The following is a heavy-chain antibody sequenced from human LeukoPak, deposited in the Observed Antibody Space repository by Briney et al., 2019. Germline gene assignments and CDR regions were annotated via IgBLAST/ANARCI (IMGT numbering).Heavy chain of an antibody. CDR3: AKDRGGHSWEAFVI. V-gene: IGHV3-30*02. J-gene: IGHJ3*02. CDR1: GFTFSSYG. CDR2: IRYDGSNK. D-gene: IGHD1-26*01. Sequence: PGGSLRLSCAASGFTFSSYGMHWVRQAPGKGLEWVAFIRYDGSNKYYADSVKGRFTISRDNSKNTLYLQMNSLRAEDTAVYYCAKDRGGHSWEAFVIWGQGTMVTVSS.